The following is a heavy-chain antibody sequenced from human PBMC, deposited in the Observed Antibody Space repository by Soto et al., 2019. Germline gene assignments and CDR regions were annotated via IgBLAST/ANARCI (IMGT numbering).Heavy chain of an antibody. CDR2: FIPIFGTT. CDR1: GSTFKSYA. CDR3: ATNDPYDSRASHDGFDV. J-gene: IGHJ3*01. D-gene: IGHD3-22*01. V-gene: IGHV1-69*06. Sequence: QVQLVQSGAEVRKPGSSVKVPCKASGSTFKSYAFNWVRQAPGQGLKWMGGFIPIFGTTNFAQEFQGRVTITADKSTGAAYLELISLRSDDTAVYYCATNDPYDSRASHDGFDVWGQGTMVTVSS.